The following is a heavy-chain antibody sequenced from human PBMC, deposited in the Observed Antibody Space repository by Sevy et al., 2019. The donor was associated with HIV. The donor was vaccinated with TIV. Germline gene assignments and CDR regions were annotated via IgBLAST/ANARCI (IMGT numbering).Heavy chain of an antibody. CDR1: GYTLTELS. CDR2: FDPEHGET. D-gene: IGHD3-22*01. Sequence: ASVKVSCKVSGYTLTELSMHWVRQAPGKGLEWMGGFDPEHGETIYAQKFQGRVTMTEDTSTDTAYMELSSLRSEDTAVYYCATVWYYYDSSGYPNWFDPWGQGTLVTVSS. V-gene: IGHV1-24*01. CDR3: ATVWYYYDSSGYPNWFDP. J-gene: IGHJ5*02.